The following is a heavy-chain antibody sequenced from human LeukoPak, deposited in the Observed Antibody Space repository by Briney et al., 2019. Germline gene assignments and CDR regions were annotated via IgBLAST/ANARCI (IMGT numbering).Heavy chain of an antibody. CDR1: GFTFSEYY. Sequence: GGSLRLSCAASGFTFSEYYMSWIRQAPGKGLEWVSYISSSGSTIYYADSVKGRFTISRDNAKNSLYLQMNSLRAEDTAVYYCARDVAAARPPYFDYWGQGTLVTVSS. J-gene: IGHJ4*02. CDR2: ISSSGSTI. CDR3: ARDVAAARPPYFDY. V-gene: IGHV3-11*01. D-gene: IGHD6-13*01.